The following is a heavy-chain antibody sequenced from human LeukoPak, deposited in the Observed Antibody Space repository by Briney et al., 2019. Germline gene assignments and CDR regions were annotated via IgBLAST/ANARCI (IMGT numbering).Heavy chain of an antibody. J-gene: IGHJ6*02. CDR2: IYYSGST. CDR1: GVSISSYY. CDR3: ARLKYFDQDYYYYGMDV. Sequence: SETLSLTCTVSGVSISSYYWSWIRQPPGKGLEWIGYIYYSGSTSYNPSLKSRVTISVDTSKSQFSLKLSSVTAADTAVYYCARLKYFDQDYYYYGMDVWGQGTTGTVSS. V-gene: IGHV4-59*08. D-gene: IGHD3-9*01.